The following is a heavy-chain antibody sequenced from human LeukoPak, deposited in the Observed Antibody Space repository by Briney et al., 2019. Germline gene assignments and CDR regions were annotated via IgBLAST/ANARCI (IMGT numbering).Heavy chain of an antibody. V-gene: IGHV3-23*01. D-gene: IGHD3-3*01. CDR2: ISGSGGST. Sequence: GGSLRLSCAASGFTFSSYAMSWVRQAPGKGLEWVSAISGSGGSTYYADSVKGRFTISRDNSKNTLYLQMNSLRAEDTAVYCCAKAPNYDFWSGYDPFDPWGQGTLVTVSS. CDR3: AKAPNYDFWSGYDPFDP. CDR1: GFTFSSYA. J-gene: IGHJ5*02.